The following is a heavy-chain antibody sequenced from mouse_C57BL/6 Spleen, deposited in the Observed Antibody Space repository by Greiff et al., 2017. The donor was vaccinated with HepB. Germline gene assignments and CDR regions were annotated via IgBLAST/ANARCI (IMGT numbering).Heavy chain of an antibody. CDR3: ATNWDYAMDY. CDR1: GFTFSSYA. V-gene: IGHV5-4*01. D-gene: IGHD4-1*01. Sequence: VQGVESGGGLVKPGGSLKLSCAASGFTFSSYAMSWVRQTPEKRLEWVATISDGGSYTYYPDNVKGRFTISRDNAKNNLYLQMSHLTSEDTAMYYCATNWDYAMDYWGQGTSVTVAS. CDR2: ISDGGSYT. J-gene: IGHJ4*01.